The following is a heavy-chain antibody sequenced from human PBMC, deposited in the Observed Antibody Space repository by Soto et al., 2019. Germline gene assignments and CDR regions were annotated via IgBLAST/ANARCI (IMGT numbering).Heavy chain of an antibody. CDR2: IYYSGST. V-gene: IGHV4-30-4*01. Sequence: QVQLQESGPGLVKPSQTLSLTCTVSGGSISSGDYYWSWIRHPPGKGLEWIGYIYYSGSTYYNPSLTSRVTISVDTSKNQSSLKLSSVTAADTAVYYCVQGMYYYGMDVWGQGTTVTVSS. J-gene: IGHJ6*02. D-gene: IGHD4-4*01. CDR1: GGSISSGDYY. CDR3: VQGMYYYGMDV.